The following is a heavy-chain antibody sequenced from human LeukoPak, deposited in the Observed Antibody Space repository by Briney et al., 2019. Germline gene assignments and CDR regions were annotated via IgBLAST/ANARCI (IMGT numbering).Heavy chain of an antibody. Sequence: PSETLSLTCTVSGGSISSYYWSWIRQPPGKGLEWIGYIYYSGSTNYNPSLKSRVTISVDTSKNQFSLKLSSVTAADTAVYYCARPQSIFSPSYAFNIWGQRTMVTVSS. CDR1: GGSISSYY. CDR2: IYYSGST. V-gene: IGHV4-59*08. J-gene: IGHJ3*02. CDR3: ARPQSIFSPSYAFNI. D-gene: IGHD3-3*02.